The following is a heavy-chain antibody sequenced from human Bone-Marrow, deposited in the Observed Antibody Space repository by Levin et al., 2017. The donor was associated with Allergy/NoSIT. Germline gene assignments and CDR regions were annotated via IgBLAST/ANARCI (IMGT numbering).Heavy chain of an antibody. V-gene: IGHV1-2*02. Sequence: PVASVKVSCKASGYTFTAFYIHWVRQAPGQGLEWMGWIGPHNGATKYAQKFQGRVTMTRDTSISTVYMELSSLRSDDTAMYFCLRVGNNDGSGNWFDPWGQGTPVTVSS. CDR1: GYTFTAFY. CDR3: LRVGNNDGSGNWFDP. D-gene: IGHD3-10*01. CDR2: IGPHNGAT. J-gene: IGHJ5*01.